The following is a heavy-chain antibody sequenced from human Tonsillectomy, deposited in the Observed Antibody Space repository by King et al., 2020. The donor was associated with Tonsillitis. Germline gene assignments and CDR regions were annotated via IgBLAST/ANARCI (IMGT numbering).Heavy chain of an antibody. J-gene: IGHJ6*02. V-gene: IGHV3-30-3*01. CDR3: ARREGALDYYYYGMDV. CDR2: ISFAGSNK. CDR1: GFTFSSYA. Sequence: VQLVESGGGVVQPGRSLRLSCAASGFTFSSYALHWVRQAPGKGLEGVAVISFAGSNKYYADSVKGRFTIARANSKNTLYLQMNSLRAEDTAVYFCARREGALDYYYYGMDVWGQGTTVTVSS. D-gene: IGHD4/OR15-4a*01.